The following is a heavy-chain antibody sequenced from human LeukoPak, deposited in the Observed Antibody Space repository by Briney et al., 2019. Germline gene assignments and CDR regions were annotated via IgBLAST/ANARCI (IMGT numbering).Heavy chain of an antibody. CDR2: IYYSGST. D-gene: IGHD5-12*01. CDR3: AREYGDIVATGFDP. J-gene: IGHJ5*02. CDR1: GGSISSSSYY. Sequence: SETLSLACTVSGGSISSSSYYWGWIRQPPGKGLEWIGSIYYSGSTYYNPSLKSRVTISVDTSKNQFSLKLSSVTAADTAVYYCAREYGDIVATGFDPWGQGTLVTVSS. V-gene: IGHV4-39*02.